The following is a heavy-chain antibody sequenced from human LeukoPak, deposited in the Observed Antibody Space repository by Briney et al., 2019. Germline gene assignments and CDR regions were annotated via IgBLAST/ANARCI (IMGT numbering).Heavy chain of an antibody. V-gene: IGHV3-21*01. D-gene: IGHD6-6*01. CDR3: ARDTGSSSKLDP. J-gene: IGHJ5*02. CDR1: GFTFSSYS. CDR2: ISSSSYI. Sequence: PEGSLRLSCAASGFTFSSYSMNWVRQAPGKGLEWVSSISSSSYIYYADSVKGRFTISRDNAKNSLYLQMNSLRAEDTAVYYCARDTGSSSKLDPWGQGTLVTVSS.